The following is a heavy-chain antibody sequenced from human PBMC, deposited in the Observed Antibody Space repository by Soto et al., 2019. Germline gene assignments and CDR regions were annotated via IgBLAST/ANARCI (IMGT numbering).Heavy chain of an antibody. D-gene: IGHD4-17*01. CDR1: GGSISSGGYS. CDR3: ARVSYGDLFDY. V-gene: IGHV4-30-2*01. Sequence: PSETLSLTCAVSGGSISSGGYSWSWIRQPPGKGLEWIGYIYHSGSTYYNPSLKSRVTISVDRSKNQFSLKLSSVTAADTAVYYCARVSYGDLFDYWGQGTLVTVSS. CDR2: IYHSGST. J-gene: IGHJ4*02.